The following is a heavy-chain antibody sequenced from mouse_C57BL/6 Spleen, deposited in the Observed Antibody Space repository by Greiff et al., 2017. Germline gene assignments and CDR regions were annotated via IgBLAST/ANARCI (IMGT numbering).Heavy chain of an antibody. D-gene: IGHD2-5*01. CDR1: GYTFTSYW. CDR3: ARYYSNDYYAMDY. V-gene: IGHV1-69*01. Sequence: VKLQQPGAELVMPGASVKLSCKASGYTFTSYWMHWVKQRPGQGLEWIGEIDPSDSYTNYNQKFKGKSTLTVDKSSSTAYMQLSSLTSEDSAVYYCARYYSNDYYAMDYWGQGTSVTVSS. J-gene: IGHJ4*01. CDR2: IDPSDSYT.